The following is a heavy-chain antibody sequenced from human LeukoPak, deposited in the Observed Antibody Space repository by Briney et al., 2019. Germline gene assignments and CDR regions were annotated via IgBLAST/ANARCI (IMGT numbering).Heavy chain of an antibody. CDR2: IYRGGSK. J-gene: IGHJ5*02. V-gene: IGHV3-53*01. Sequence: GGSLRLSCAASGFTVSSNYMSWVRHAPGKGLEWVSVIYRGGSKDYGDSVKGRLTISRDNSKNTLYLQMNSLRAEDTAIYYCARIFYYGSGNNWFDPLGQGTLVTVSS. CDR3: ARIFYYGSGNNWFDP. CDR1: GFTVSSNY. D-gene: IGHD3-10*01.